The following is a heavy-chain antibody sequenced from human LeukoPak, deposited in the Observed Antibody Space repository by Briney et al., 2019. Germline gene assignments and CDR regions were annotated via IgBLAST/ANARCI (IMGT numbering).Heavy chain of an antibody. J-gene: IGHJ4*02. CDR1: GGTFSSYA. CDR3: ARDGYGDGYND. D-gene: IGHD5-24*01. Sequence: ASVKVSCKASGGTFSSYAISWVRQAPGQGLEWMGGIIPIFGTANYAQKFQGRVTITADESTSTAYMELSSLRSDDTAVYYCARDGYGDGYNDWGQGTLVTVSS. V-gene: IGHV1-69*13. CDR2: IIPIFGTA.